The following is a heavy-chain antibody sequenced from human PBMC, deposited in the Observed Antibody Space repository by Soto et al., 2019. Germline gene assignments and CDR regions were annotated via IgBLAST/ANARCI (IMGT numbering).Heavy chain of an antibody. V-gene: IGHV1-69*08. CDR2: IIPILGIA. CDR1: GGTFSSYT. J-gene: IGHJ6*02. Sequence: QVQLVQSGAEVKKPGSSVKVSCKASGGTFSSYTISWVRQAPGQGLEWMGRIIPILGIANYAQKFQGRVTIAADKSTSTAYMELSSLRSEDTAVYYCARDRYYYYGMDVWGQGTTGTVSS. CDR3: ARDRYYYYGMDV.